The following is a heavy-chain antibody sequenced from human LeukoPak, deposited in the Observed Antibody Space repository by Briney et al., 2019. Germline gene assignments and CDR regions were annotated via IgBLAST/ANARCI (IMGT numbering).Heavy chain of an antibody. D-gene: IGHD3-22*01. CDR1: GFTFSRYS. V-gene: IGHV3-21*04. CDR2: ISTSSSYI. J-gene: IGHJ4*02. CDR3: TRSGYRHPYHFDS. Sequence: GGSLRLSCAASGFTFSRYSMNWVRQAPGKGLEWVSSISTSSSYIYYADSVKGRFTISRDNSKNTLSLQMNSLRVEDTAIYYCTRSGYRHPYHFDSWGQGTLVTVSS.